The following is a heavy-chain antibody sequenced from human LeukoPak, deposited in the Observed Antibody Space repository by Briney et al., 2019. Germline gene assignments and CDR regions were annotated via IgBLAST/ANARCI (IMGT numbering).Heavy chain of an antibody. CDR2: ISSSSSYI. Sequence: PGGSLGLSCAASGFTFSSYSMNWVRQAPGKGLEWVSSISSSSSYIYYADSVKGRFTISRDNAKNSLYLQTNSLRAEDTAVYYCASGYYDSSGPLPYYYYYYMDVWGKGTTVTVSS. J-gene: IGHJ6*03. CDR3: ASGYYDSSGPLPYYYYYYMDV. CDR1: GFTFSSYS. D-gene: IGHD3-22*01. V-gene: IGHV3-21*01.